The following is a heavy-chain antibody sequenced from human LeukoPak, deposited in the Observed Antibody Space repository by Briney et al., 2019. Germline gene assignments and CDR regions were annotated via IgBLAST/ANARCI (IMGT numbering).Heavy chain of an antibody. D-gene: IGHD6-13*01. V-gene: IGHV3-49*04. J-gene: IGHJ4*02. CDR2: IRSKAYGGTT. CDR1: GFTFGDYA. CDR3: TRDSAGIAAAGTMFSFDY. Sequence: PGGSLRLSCTASGFTFGDYAMSWVRQAPGKGLEWVGFIRSKAYGGTTEYAASVKGRFTISRDDSKSIAYLQMNSLKTEDTAVYYCTRDSAGIAAAGTMFSFDYWGQGTLVTVSS.